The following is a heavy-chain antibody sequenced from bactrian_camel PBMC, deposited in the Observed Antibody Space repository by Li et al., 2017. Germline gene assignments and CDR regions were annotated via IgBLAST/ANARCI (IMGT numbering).Heavy chain of an antibody. CDR2: IYADGSRT. Sequence: HVQLVESGGGLVQPGGSLRLSCAASGFTFSTYAMNWVRQAPGKGLEWLASIYADGSRTDYRTSVKGRFTISVDNAKNILYLEMNSLTPGDTAMYYCTARYEFGLAACSGVGGLGFWGQGTQVTVS. CDR1: GFTFSTYA. J-gene: IGHJ6*01. D-gene: IGHD1*01. CDR3: TARYEFGLAACSGVGGLGF. V-gene: IGHV3S7*01.